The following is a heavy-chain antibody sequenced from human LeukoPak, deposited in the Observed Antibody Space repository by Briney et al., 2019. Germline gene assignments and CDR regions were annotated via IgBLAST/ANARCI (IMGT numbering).Heavy chain of an antibody. V-gene: IGHV3-23*01. CDR3: AKRGAGGGYFDY. J-gene: IGHJ4*02. CDR1: GFTFSSYA. Sequence: GGSLRLSCAASGFTFSSYAMSWVRQAPGKGLEWVSAISGSGGSTYYADSVKGRFTISRDNSKNTLYLQMNSLRAEDTTVYYCAKRGAGGGYFDYWGQGTLVTVSS. CDR2: ISGSGGST. D-gene: IGHD1-26*01.